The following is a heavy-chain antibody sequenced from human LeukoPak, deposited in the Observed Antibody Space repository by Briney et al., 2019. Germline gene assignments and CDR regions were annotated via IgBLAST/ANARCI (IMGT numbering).Heavy chain of an antibody. J-gene: IGHJ4*02. CDR2: INPNSGGT. CDR1: GYTFTVYY. Sequence: ASVKVSFKASGYTFTVYYMHWVRQAPGQGLEWMGWINPNSGGTNYARKFQGRVTMTRDTSISTAYMELSRLRSDDTAVYYCARDYTIFGVVPEYYFDYWGQGTLVTVSS. CDR3: ARDYTIFGVVPEYYFDY. V-gene: IGHV1-2*02. D-gene: IGHD3-3*01.